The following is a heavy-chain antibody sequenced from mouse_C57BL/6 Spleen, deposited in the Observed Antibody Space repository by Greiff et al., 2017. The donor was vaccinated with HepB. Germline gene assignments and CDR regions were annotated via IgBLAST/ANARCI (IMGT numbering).Heavy chain of an antibody. Sequence: QVQLKESGPEPVKPGASVKISCKASGYAFSSSWMNWVKQRPGKGLEWIGRIYPGDGDTNYNGKFKGKATLTADKSSSTAYMQLSSLTSEDSAVYFCARSYDYGGRRAMDYWGQGTSVTVSS. CDR1: GYAFSSSW. D-gene: IGHD2-4*01. J-gene: IGHJ4*01. CDR3: ARSYDYGGRRAMDY. CDR2: IYPGDGDT. V-gene: IGHV1-82*01.